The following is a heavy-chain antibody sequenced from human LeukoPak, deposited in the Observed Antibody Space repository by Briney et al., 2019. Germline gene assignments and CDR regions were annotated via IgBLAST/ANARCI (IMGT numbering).Heavy chain of an antibody. J-gene: IGHJ6*04. CDR2: IYIDGST. V-gene: IGHV3-53*01. CDR3: ATVHGDYARGMNGMDV. Sequence: GGSLRLSCAPSGFTVSSRYMSWVRQAPGKGLEWVSVIYIDGSTYYTDSVKGRFTISRDNFKNTLYLQMNSLRAEDTAVYYCATVHGDYARGMNGMDVWGKGTTVTVSS. D-gene: IGHD4-17*01. CDR1: GFTVSSRY.